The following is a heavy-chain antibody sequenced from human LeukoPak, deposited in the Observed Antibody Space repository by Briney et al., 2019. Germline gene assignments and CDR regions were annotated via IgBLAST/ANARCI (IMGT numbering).Heavy chain of an antibody. J-gene: IGHJ4*02. V-gene: IGHV3-7*01. CDR3: ARDSAVVPAARDFAY. Sequence: PGGSLRLSCAASGFTFSSYWMSWVRQAPGKGLEWVANIKQDGSEKYYVDSVKGRFTISRDNAKNSLYLQMNSLRAEDTAVYYCARDSAVVPAARDFAYWGQGTLVTVSS. CDR1: GFTFSSYW. D-gene: IGHD2-2*01. CDR2: IKQDGSEK.